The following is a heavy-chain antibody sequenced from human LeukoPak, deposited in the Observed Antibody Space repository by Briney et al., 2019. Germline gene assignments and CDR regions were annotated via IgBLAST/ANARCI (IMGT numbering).Heavy chain of an antibody. CDR2: IIPIFGTA. V-gene: IGHV1-69*13. J-gene: IGHJ6*03. D-gene: IGHD6-19*01. Sequence: SVKVSCKASGGTFSSYAISWVRQAPGQGLEWMGGIIPIFGTANYAQKFQGRVTITADESTSTAYMELGSLRSEDTAVYYCARNYGELGSGWYINYYYYMDVWGKGTTVTISS. CDR1: GGTFSSYA. CDR3: ARNYGELGSGWYINYYYYMDV.